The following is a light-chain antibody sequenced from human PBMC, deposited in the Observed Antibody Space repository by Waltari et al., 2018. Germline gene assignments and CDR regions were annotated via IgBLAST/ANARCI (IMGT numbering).Light chain of an antibody. V-gene: IGKV4-1*01. CDR2: WAS. CDR3: QQYYTTPWT. CDR1: PSVLYSSNNRNY. J-gene: IGKJ1*01. Sequence: DIVMTQSPDSLAVSLGGRAPINCKSIPSVLYSSNNRNYLAWYQQKPGQSPKLVIYWASTRESGVPDRFSGSGSGTDFTLTISSLQAEDVATYYCQQYYTTPWTFGQGTKVEIK.